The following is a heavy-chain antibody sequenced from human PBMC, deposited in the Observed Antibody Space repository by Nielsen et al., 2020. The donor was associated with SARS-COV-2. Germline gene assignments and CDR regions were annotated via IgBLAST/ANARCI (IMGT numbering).Heavy chain of an antibody. D-gene: IGHD2-2*01. J-gene: IGHJ3*02. CDR1: GGSSSGGNTY. V-gene: IGHV4-39*02. CDR2: IYYSGSV. Sequence: SETLSLTCTVSGGSSSGGNTYGGWFGKPPGKGLEWIGTIYYSGSVSYNPSLRSRVTISVDTSKKHFSLKLTSVTAADTAVYFCARGDIAVVPAAMFRGDDAFDIWGQGTMVRVSS. CDR3: ARGDIAVVPAAMFRGDDAFDI.